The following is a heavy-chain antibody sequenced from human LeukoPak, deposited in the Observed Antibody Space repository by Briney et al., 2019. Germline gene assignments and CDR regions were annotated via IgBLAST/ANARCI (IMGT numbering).Heavy chain of an antibody. Sequence: GGSLRLSCAASGFTFSSYSMNRVRQAPGKGLEWVSSISSSSSYIYYADSVKGRFTISRDNAKNSLYLQMNSLRAEDTAVYYCARRYCSSTSCYAGYYYYGMDVWGQGTTVTVSS. CDR1: GFTFSSYS. V-gene: IGHV3-21*01. D-gene: IGHD2-2*01. CDR3: ARRYCSSTSCYAGYYYYGMDV. CDR2: ISSSSSYI. J-gene: IGHJ6*02.